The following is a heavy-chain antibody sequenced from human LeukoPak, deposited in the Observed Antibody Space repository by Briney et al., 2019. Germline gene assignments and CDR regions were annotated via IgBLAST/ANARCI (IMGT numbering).Heavy chain of an antibody. V-gene: IGHV1-2*02. CDR1: GYTFTSYG. J-gene: IGHJ3*02. CDR3: ASSIVVVPAAMSGENAFDI. D-gene: IGHD2-2*01. Sequence: ASVKVSCKASGYTFTSYGISWVRQAPGQGLEWMGWINPNSGGTNYAQKFQGRVTITRDTSISTAYMELSRLRSDDTAVYYCASSIVVVPAAMSGENAFDIWGQGTMVTVSS. CDR2: INPNSGGT.